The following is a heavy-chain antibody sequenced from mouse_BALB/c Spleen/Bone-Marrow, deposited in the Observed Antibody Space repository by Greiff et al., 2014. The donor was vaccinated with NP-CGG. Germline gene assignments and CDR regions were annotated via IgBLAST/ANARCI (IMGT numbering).Heavy chain of an antibody. Sequence: QVQLKESGAELVRPGASVKVFCKASGYTFTSYWIKWGKQRPGQGLEWIGNIYPSDSYTNYNQNFKDKATLTVDKSSSTAYMQLSSPTSEDSAVYYCTRQYGNYYAMDYWGQGTSVTVSS. CDR2: IYPSDSYT. D-gene: IGHD2-10*02. CDR1: GYTFTSYW. V-gene: IGHV1S126*01. CDR3: TRQYGNYYAMDY. J-gene: IGHJ4*01.